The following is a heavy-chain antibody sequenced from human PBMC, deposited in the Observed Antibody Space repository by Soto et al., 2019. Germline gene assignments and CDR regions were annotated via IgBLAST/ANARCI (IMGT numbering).Heavy chain of an antibody. Sequence: EVQLVESGGGLVQPGESLRLSCAASGFTFSSYWMHWVRQAPGKGLVWVSRINSDGSSTSYAGSVKARFTISRDNAKNTQYLQMNSLRAEDTAVYYCVRTSLVVAAATREDYWGQGTLVTVSS. CDR3: VRTSLVVAAATREDY. V-gene: IGHV3-74*01. CDR1: GFTFSSYW. D-gene: IGHD2-15*01. CDR2: INSDGSST. J-gene: IGHJ4*02.